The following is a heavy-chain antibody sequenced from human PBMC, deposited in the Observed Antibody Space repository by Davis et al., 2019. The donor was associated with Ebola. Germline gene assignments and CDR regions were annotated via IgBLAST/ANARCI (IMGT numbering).Heavy chain of an antibody. CDR2: IYDHST. V-gene: IGHV3-53*05. CDR1: GFTVSSNH. Sequence: PGGSLRLSCAAPGFTVSSNHMSWVRQAPGKGLEWVSVIYDHSTAYADSVRGRFIISRDKSNNTLYLEMNSLRVDDTAVYYSATTQWLREFDNWGQGTLVTVSS. CDR3: ATTQWLREFDN. J-gene: IGHJ4*02. D-gene: IGHD6-19*01.